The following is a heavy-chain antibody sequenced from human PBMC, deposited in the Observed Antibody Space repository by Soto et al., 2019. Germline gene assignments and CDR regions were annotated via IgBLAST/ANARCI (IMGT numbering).Heavy chain of an antibody. Sequence: SETLSLTCTVSGGSVGSGSYYWSWIRQPPGKGLEWIGYIYYSGSTNYNPSLKSRVTISVDTSKNQFSLKLSSVTAADTAVYYCARDHPGYCSGGSCYSGWLDPWGQGTLVTISS. CDR1: GGSVGSGSYY. J-gene: IGHJ5*02. CDR2: IYYSGST. V-gene: IGHV4-61*01. D-gene: IGHD2-15*01. CDR3: ARDHPGYCSGGSCYSGWLDP.